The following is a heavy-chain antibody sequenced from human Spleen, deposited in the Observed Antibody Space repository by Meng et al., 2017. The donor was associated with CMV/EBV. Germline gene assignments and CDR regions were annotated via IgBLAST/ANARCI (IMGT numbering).Heavy chain of an antibody. CDR3: ARVLHWSGDY. CDR1: EFSVSSNY. D-gene: IGHD2-8*02. Sequence: GESLKISCAASEFSVSSNYMSWVRQAPGKGLEWVANIRQDGSDICYVDSVKGRFTISRDNAKNSLYLQMHSLRAEDTAVYYCARVLHWSGDYWGQGTLVTVSS. J-gene: IGHJ4*02. V-gene: IGHV3-7*01. CDR2: IRQDGSDI.